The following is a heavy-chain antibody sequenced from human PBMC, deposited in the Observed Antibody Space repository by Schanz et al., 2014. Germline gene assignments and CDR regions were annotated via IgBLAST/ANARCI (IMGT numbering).Heavy chain of an antibody. J-gene: IGHJ4*02. V-gene: IGHV1-18*01. CDR1: GYTFISYG. D-gene: IGHD6-19*01. CDR3: ARGGYSSGWYDRDIAHFDY. Sequence: QVQLVQSGAEVRKPGASVKVSCKASGYTFISYGISWVRQAPGQGLEWLGWISGSNGNTNYTQKFQGRVTMTIDPYTSTVYMELRSLRSDDTAVYYCARGGYSSGWYDRDIAHFDYWGQGTLVTVSS. CDR2: ISGSNGNT.